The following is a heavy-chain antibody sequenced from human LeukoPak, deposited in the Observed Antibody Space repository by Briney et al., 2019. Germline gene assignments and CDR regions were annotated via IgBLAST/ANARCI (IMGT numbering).Heavy chain of an antibody. J-gene: IGHJ4*02. V-gene: IGHV3-30*02. Sequence: GGSLRLSCAASGFTFNSYGMHLVRQAPGKGLEWVSFIRYDGSNQYYADSVKGRFSISRDNSNNTLYLLMNSLTPEDTAVYFCARGYGESHFDYWGQGALVTVSS. D-gene: IGHD5-18*01. CDR3: ARGYGESHFDY. CDR1: GFTFNSYG. CDR2: IRYDGSNQ.